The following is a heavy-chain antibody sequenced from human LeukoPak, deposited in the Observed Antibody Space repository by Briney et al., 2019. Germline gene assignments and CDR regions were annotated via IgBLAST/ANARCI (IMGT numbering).Heavy chain of an antibody. J-gene: IGHJ5*02. D-gene: IGHD4-17*01. V-gene: IGHV4-38-2*02. CDR2: IYHSGST. Sequence: SETLSLTCTVSGYSISSGYYWGWIRQPPGKGLEWIGSIYHSGSTYYNPSLKSRVTISVDTSKNQFSLKLSSVTAADTAVYYCASGDHDWFDPWGQGTLVTVSS. CDR1: GYSISSGYY. CDR3: ASGDHDWFDP.